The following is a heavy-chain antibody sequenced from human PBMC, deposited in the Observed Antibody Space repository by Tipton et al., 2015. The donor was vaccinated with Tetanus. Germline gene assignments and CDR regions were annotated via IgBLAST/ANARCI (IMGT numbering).Heavy chain of an antibody. J-gene: IGHJ4*02. CDR3: ARHQAVAGTQPLFDY. V-gene: IGHV5-10-1*01. CDR1: GYSFTSYW. CDR2: IDPSDSYT. D-gene: IGHD6-19*01. Sequence: QLVQSGAEVKKPGESLRISCKGSGYSFTSYWISWVRQMPGKGLEWMGRIDPSDSYTNYSPSFQGHVTISADKSISTAYLQWSSLKASDTAMYYCARHQAVAGTQPLFDYWGQGTLVTVSS.